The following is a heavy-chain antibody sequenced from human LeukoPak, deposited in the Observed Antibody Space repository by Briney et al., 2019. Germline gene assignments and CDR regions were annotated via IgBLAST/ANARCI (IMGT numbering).Heavy chain of an antibody. D-gene: IGHD2-15*01. CDR1: GFTFGDYP. V-gene: IGHV3-49*03. CDR3: SCGRYCSGGSCYSESFDY. Sequence: PGGSLRLSCTTSGFTFGDYPMSWFRQAPGKGLEWVGFIRSEAYGGTTEYAASVKGRFTISRDDSKSIAYLQTNSLKTEDTAVYYCSCGRYCSGGSCYSESFDYWGQGTLVTVSS. CDR2: IRSEAYGGTT. J-gene: IGHJ4*02.